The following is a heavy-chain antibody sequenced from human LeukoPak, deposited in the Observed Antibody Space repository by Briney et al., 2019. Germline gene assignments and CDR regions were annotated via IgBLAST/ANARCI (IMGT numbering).Heavy chain of an antibody. V-gene: IGHV3-30*02. J-gene: IGHJ4*02. D-gene: IGHD6-19*01. CDR2: IRYDGSNK. Sequence: PGGSLRLSCAASGFTFSSYGMHWVRQAPGKGLEWVAFIRYDGSNKYYADSVKGRFTISRDNSKNTLYLQMNSLRAEDTAVYYCAKLGSVAGSLYSDYFDYWGQGTLVTVSS. CDR3: AKLGSVAGSLYSDYFDY. CDR1: GFTFSSYG.